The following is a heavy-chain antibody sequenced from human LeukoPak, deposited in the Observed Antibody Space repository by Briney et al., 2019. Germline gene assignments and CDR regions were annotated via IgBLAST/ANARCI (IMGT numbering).Heavy chain of an antibody. V-gene: IGHV4-38-2*02. CDR2: IYHSGTT. Sequence: SETLSLTCTVSGYSISSGYYWGWIRQPPGKGLEWIGSIYHSGTTYYNPSLKSRVTISVDTSKNQFTLKLSSVTAADTAVYYCARDQPYMDVWGKGTTVTVSS. J-gene: IGHJ6*03. CDR3: ARDQPYMDV. CDR1: GYSISSGYY.